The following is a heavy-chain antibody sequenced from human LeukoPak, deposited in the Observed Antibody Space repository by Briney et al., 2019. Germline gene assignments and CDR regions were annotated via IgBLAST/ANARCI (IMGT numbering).Heavy chain of an antibody. Sequence: SETLSLTCTVSGGSISSGDYYWSWIRQPPGKGLEWIGYIYYSGSTYYNPSLKSRVTISVDTSKNQFSLKLSSVTAADTAVCYCARSFDWLSRGAFDIWGQGTMVTVSS. V-gene: IGHV4-30-4*01. D-gene: IGHD3-9*01. CDR1: GGSISSGDYY. CDR2: IYYSGST. J-gene: IGHJ3*02. CDR3: ARSFDWLSRGAFDI.